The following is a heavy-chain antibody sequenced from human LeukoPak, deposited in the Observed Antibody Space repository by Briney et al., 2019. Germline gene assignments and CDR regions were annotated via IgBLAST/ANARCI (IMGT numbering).Heavy chain of an antibody. V-gene: IGHV1-18*01. CDR2: ISAYNGNT. D-gene: IGHD2-2*01. CDR1: GYTFTSYG. CDR3: ARDRPEIVPRTDCSSTSCYDGFDY. Sequence: GSVKVSCKASGYTFTSYGISWVRQAPGQGLEWMGWISAYNGNTNYAQKPQGRVTMTTDTSTSTAYMELRSLRSDDTAVYYCARDRPEIVPRTDCSSTSCYDGFDYWGQGTLVTVSS. J-gene: IGHJ4*02.